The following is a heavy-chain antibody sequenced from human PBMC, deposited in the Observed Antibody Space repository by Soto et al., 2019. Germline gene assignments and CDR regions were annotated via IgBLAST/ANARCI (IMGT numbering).Heavy chain of an antibody. CDR3: ARDTIAVAGTFDY. CDR2: IKQDGSEK. CDR1: GFTFSSYW. V-gene: IGHV3-7*01. Sequence: EVQLVESGGGLVQPGGSLRLSCAASGFTFSSYWMSWVRQAPGKGLEWVANIKQDGSEKYYVDSVKGRFTSSRDNAKNSLYLQMNSLRAEDTAVYYCARDTIAVAGTFDYWGQGTLVTVSS. J-gene: IGHJ4*02. D-gene: IGHD6-19*01.